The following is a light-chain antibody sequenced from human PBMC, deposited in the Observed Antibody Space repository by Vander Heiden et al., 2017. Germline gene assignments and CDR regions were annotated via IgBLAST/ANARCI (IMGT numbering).Light chain of an antibody. J-gene: IGKJ4*02. V-gene: IGKV1-39*01. CDR1: QTIADY. CDR3: QQSYSSPLT. CDR2: ATS. Sequence: IQLITPPPSLSASLGDRVTITCRASQTIADYLNCYHQKQAKTPNLLIFATSTFASRVPSRFSSSRSGTALTLTISSLLPEDFSVYYCQQSYSSPLTFGGGTKVDIK.